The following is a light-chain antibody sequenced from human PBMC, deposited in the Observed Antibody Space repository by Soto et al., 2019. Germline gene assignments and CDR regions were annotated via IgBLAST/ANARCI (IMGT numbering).Light chain of an antibody. Sequence: DIQMAQTPSSVSAFVGDRVTITCRASQDISTWLTWYQQKPGGAPKLLIVGASRLQTGVPSRFSGGGSGTEFTLTISSLQREDFAIYFCQQAHSFPYTFGQGTELEL. CDR2: GAS. V-gene: IGKV1-12*01. CDR3: QQAHSFPYT. J-gene: IGKJ2*01. CDR1: QDISTW.